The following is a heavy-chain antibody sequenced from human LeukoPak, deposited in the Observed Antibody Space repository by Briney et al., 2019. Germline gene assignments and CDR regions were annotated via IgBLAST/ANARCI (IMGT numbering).Heavy chain of an antibody. J-gene: IGHJ6*03. D-gene: IGHD3-3*01. CDR2: ISYDGSNK. CDR1: GFTFSSYA. CDR3: ARESLSDFWSGYYGDYYMDV. V-gene: IGHV3-30*04. Sequence: GGSLRLSCAASGFTFSSYAMHWVRQAPGKGLEWVAVISYDGSNKYYADSVKGRFTISRDNSKNTLYLQMNSLRAEDTAVYYCARESLSDFWSGYYGDYYMDVWGKGTTVTVSS.